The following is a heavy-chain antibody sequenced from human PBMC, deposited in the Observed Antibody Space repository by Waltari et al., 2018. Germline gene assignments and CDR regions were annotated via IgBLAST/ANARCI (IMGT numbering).Heavy chain of an antibody. Sequence: QVQLVQSGAEVKKPGASVKVSCKASGYTFTGYYMHWVRQAPGQGLEWMGWINPNSGGTNHAQKFQGRVTMTRDTSISTAYMGLSRLRSDDTAVYYCASSPLTTGTTIWFDPWGQGTLVTVSS. V-gene: IGHV1-2*02. D-gene: IGHD4-17*01. CDR3: ASSPLTTGTTIWFDP. J-gene: IGHJ5*02. CDR1: GYTFTGYY. CDR2: INPNSGGT.